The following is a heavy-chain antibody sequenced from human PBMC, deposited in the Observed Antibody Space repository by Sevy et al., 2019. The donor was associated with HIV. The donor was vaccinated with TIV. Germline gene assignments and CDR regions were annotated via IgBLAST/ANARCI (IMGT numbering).Heavy chain of an antibody. CDR1: GFTFDDYA. CDR2: ISWNSGSI. Sequence: GGSLRLSCAASGFTFDDYAMHWVRQAPGKGLEWVSGISWNSGSIGYADSVKGRFTISRDNAKNSLYLQMNSLRAEDTALYYCAKDESQYCSTTSCYPFAEWGQGTLVTVSS. D-gene: IGHD2-2*01. J-gene: IGHJ4*02. CDR3: AKDESQYCSTTSCYPFAE. V-gene: IGHV3-9*01.